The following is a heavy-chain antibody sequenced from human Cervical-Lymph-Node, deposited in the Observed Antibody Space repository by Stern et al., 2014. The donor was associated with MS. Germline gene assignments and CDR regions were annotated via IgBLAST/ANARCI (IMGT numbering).Heavy chain of an antibody. CDR3: ARALYCNDTNCSS. CDR1: EDTFNNYA. CDR2: LIPIFGTV. J-gene: IGHJ4*02. D-gene: IGHD2-2*01. Sequence: VQLEESGAEVKKPGSSVKVSCKTSEDTFNNYAITWVRQDTGQGLEWMGALIPIFGTVNYAQNFQVRLTITADEATSTVYMELSSLRSEDTAVYYCARALYCNDTNCSSWGQGTLVTVSS. V-gene: IGHV1-69*01.